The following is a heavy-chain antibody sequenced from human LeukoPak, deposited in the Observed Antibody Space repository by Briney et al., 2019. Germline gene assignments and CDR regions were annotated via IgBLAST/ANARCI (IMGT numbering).Heavy chain of an antibody. D-gene: IGHD2-2*01. CDR1: GFTFSSYG. J-gene: IGHJ5*02. V-gene: IGHV3-30*02. Sequence: GGSLRLSCAASGFTFSSYGMHWVRQAPGKGLEWVAFIRYDGSNKYYADSVKGRFTISRDNAKNSLYLQMNSLTAGDTAIYYCAKKTYHWFGPWGQGTLVIVSP. CDR3: AKKTYHWFGP. CDR2: IRYDGSNK.